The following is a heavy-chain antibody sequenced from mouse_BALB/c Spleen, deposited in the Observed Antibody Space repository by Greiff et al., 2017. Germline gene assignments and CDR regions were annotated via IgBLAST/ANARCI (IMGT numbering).Heavy chain of an antibody. CDR2: ISDGGSYT. V-gene: IGHV5-4*02. CDR3: ARGGGITTVVDYFDY. D-gene: IGHD1-1*01. CDR1: GFTFSDYY. J-gene: IGHJ2*01. Sequence: EVQLVESGGGLVKPGGSLKLSCAASGFTFSDYYMYWVRQTPEKRLEWVATISDGGSYTYYPDSVKGRFTISRDNAKNNLYLQMSSLKSEDTAMYYCARGGGITTVVDYFDYWGQGTTLTVSS.